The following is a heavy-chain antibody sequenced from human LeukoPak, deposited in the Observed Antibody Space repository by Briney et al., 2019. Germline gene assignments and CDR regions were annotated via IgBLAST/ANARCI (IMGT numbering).Heavy chain of an antibody. Sequence: GGSLRLSCAASGFTFSSYGMHWVRQAPGKGLEWVAVIWYDGSNKYYADSVKGRFTISRDNPKNTLYLQMNSLRAEDTAVYYCARQLWFGGKNWFDPWGQGTLVTVSS. CDR3: ARQLWFGGKNWFDP. J-gene: IGHJ5*02. CDR1: GFTFSSYG. V-gene: IGHV3-33*01. D-gene: IGHD3-10*01. CDR2: IWYDGSNK.